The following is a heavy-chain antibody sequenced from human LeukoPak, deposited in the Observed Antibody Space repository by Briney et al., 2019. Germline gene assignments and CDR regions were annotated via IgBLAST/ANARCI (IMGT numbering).Heavy chain of an antibody. CDR1: GFTFDDYA. J-gene: IGHJ3*02. CDR2: INWNSASI. D-gene: IGHD3-10*01. V-gene: IGHV3-9*01. Sequence: PGGSLRLSCAASGFTFDDYAMHRVRQAPGKGLEWVSAINWNSASIGYADSVKGRFTISRDNAKNSLYLQMNSLRAEDTALYYCVKDKEYGSGSFDAFDIWGQGTMVTVSS. CDR3: VKDKEYGSGSFDAFDI.